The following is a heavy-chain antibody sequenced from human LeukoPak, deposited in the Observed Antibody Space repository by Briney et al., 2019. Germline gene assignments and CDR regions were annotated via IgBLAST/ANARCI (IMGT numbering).Heavy chain of an antibody. CDR2: ISPTGSTT. Sequence: GGSLRLSCTASGFSFSGHWMHWARQLPGKGLVWVSHISPTGSTTSYADSVKGRFTVSRDNAKNTLYLQVNNLRAEDTAVYYCARGPNSNWSGLDFWGQGTLLTVSS. CDR3: ARGPNSNWSGLDF. CDR1: GFSFSGHW. D-gene: IGHD6-6*01. J-gene: IGHJ4*02. V-gene: IGHV3-74*01.